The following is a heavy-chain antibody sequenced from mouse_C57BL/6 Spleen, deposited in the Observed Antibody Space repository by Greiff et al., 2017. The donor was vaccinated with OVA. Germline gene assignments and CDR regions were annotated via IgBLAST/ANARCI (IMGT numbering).Heavy chain of an antibody. V-gene: IGHV1-7*01. J-gene: IGHJ2*01. CDR2: INPSSGCT. CDR3: ARSTTVVDY. CDR1: GYTFTGYW. Sequence: VKLEESGAELAKPGASVKMSCKASGYTFTGYWMHWVKQRPGQGLEWIGYINPSSGCTKYNQKFKGKATLTADKTSSTAYMQLSSLTYDDSAVYYCARSTTVVDYWGQGTTLTVSS. D-gene: IGHD1-1*01.